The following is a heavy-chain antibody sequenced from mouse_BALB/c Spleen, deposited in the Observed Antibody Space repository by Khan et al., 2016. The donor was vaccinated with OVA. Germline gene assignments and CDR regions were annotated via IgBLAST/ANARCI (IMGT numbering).Heavy chain of an antibody. V-gene: IGHV3-2*02. CDR1: GYAITSDYA. CDR3: ARSLYYSYGYALDC. J-gene: IGHJ4*01. Sequence: EVQLVESGPGLVKPSQSLSLTCTVTGYAITSDYAWNWIRQFPGNKLEWMGYISSIGSTSYNPSLKSRISITRDTSKNQFFLQLKSVTTEDTATYYCARSLYYSYGYALDCWGRGTSGTVSS. D-gene: IGHD2-14*01. CDR2: ISSIGST.